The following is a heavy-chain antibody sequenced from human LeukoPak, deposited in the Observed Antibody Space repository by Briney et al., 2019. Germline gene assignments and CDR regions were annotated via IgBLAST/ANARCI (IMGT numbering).Heavy chain of an antibody. CDR1: GGSFSGYY. D-gene: IGHD3/OR15-3a*01. J-gene: IGHJ4*02. V-gene: IGHV4-34*01. CDR2: INHSGST. Sequence: SEALSLTCAVYGGSFSGYYWSWIRQPPWKGLEWIGEINHSGSTNYNPSLKSRVTISVDTSKNQFSLKLSSVTAADTAVYYCARHLRWTTLDYWGQGTLVTVSS. CDR3: ARHLRWTTLDY.